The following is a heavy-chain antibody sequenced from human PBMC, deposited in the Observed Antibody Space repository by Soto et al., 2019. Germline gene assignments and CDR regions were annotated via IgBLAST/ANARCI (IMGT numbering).Heavy chain of an antibody. D-gene: IGHD3-10*01. Sequence: SETLSLXCTVSGGSISSGGYYWSWIRQHPGKGLEWIGDIYYSGSTYYNPSLKSRVTTSVDTSKTQFSLKLSSVTAADTAVYYCARVYGSGSYPHYYYYYGMDVWGQGTTVTVSS. CDR3: ARVYGSGSYPHYYYYYGMDV. V-gene: IGHV4-31*03. J-gene: IGHJ6*02. CDR1: GGSISSGGYY. CDR2: IYYSGST.